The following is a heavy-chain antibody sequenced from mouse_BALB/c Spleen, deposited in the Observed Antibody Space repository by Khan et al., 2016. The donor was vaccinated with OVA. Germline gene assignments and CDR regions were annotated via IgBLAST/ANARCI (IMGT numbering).Heavy chain of an antibody. D-gene: IGHD2-13*01. CDR1: GYTFSNFW. Sequence: QVQLKQSGAELVKPGASVKISCKATGYTFSNFWIEWVKQRPGHGLEWIGEILPGSGNTNYTEKFKGKATFTADTSSNTAYMQLSSLTSEDSAVYYCARSRDYGYAMDYWGQGTSVTVSS. J-gene: IGHJ4*01. V-gene: IGHV1-9*01. CDR2: ILPGSGNT. CDR3: ARSRDYGYAMDY.